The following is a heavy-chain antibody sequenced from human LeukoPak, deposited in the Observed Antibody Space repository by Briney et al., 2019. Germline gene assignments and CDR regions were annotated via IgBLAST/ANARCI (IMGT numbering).Heavy chain of an antibody. Sequence: SVKVSCKASGGTFSSYAISWVRQAPGQGLEWMGRIIPILGIANYAQKFQDRVTITADKSTSTAYMELSSLRSEDTAVYYCATRGYSGYDSGYYYYGMDVWGQGTTVTVSS. V-gene: IGHV1-69*04. J-gene: IGHJ6*02. CDR1: GGTFSSYA. CDR3: ATRGYSGYDSGYYYYGMDV. CDR2: IIPILGIA. D-gene: IGHD5-12*01.